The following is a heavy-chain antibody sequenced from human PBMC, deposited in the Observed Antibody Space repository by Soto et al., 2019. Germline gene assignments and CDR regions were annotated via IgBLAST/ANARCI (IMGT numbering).Heavy chain of an antibody. CDR1: GYSFTTYW. V-gene: IGHV5-10-1*01. Sequence: GESLKISCQASGYSFTTYWISWVRQMPGKGLECMGRIDPTDSYTDYGPSFEGHVTMSVDRSINTAYLEWSSLKALDIAIYYCPMLRVVFGELLTYWGQGTLVTVSS. CDR3: PMLRVVFGELLTY. CDR2: IDPTDSYT. J-gene: IGHJ4*02. D-gene: IGHD3-10*02.